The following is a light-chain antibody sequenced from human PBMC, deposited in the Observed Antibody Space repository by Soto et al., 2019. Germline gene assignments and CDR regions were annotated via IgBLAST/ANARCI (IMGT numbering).Light chain of an antibody. CDR2: DVN. CDR1: SSDIGAYNF. V-gene: IGLV2-14*03. Sequence: QSLLTHPSSVYGSPVQSITISCNGTSSDIGAYNFVSWYQQHPGKAPKLMLYDVNIRPSGVSNRFSGSKSGNTASLTISGLQAEDEADYYCTSRTTSTTMIFGGGTKVTV. CDR3: TSRTTSTTMI. J-gene: IGLJ2*01.